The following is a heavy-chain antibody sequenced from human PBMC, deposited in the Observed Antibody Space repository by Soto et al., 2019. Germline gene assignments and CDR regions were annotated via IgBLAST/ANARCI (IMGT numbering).Heavy chain of an antibody. Sequence: SGNLSLTCAVYGGSISSGGYSWSWIRQPPGKGLEWIGYIYHSGSTYYNPSLKSRVTISVDRSKNQFSLKLSSVTAADTAVYYCARGGSVGRYIGDKPPTFDYWGQGTLVTVSS. D-gene: IGHD4-17*01. CDR3: ARGGSVGRYIGDKPPTFDY. CDR2: IYHSGST. CDR1: GGSISSGGYS. V-gene: IGHV4-30-2*01. J-gene: IGHJ4*02.